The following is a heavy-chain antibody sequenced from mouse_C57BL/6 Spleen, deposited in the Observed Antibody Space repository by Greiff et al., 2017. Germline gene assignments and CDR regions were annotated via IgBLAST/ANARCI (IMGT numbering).Heavy chain of an antibody. CDR3: ASSITTVVGGAMDY. D-gene: IGHD1-1*01. CDR2: ISGGGGNT. V-gene: IGHV5-9*01. J-gene: IGHJ4*01. CDR1: GFTFSSYT. Sequence: EVKLMESGGGLVKPGGSLKLSCAASGFTFSSYTMSWVRQTPEKRLEWVATISGGGGNTYYPDSVNGRFTISRDYAKKTLYLQMSSLRSEDTALYYCASSITTVVGGAMDYWGQGTSVTVSS.